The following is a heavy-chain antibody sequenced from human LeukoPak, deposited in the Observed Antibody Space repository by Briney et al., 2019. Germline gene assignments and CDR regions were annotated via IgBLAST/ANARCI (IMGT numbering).Heavy chain of an antibody. CDR1: GGTFSNYA. J-gene: IGHJ6*03. Sequence: SVKVSCKASGGTFSNYAISWVRQAPGQGLEWMGGIIPIFGTANYAQKFQGRVTITTDESTSTAYMELSSLRSEDTAVYYCASAGRGYYGSGSYRRYYYYMDVWGKGTTVTVSS. CDR3: ASAGRGYYGSGSYRRYYYYMDV. CDR2: IIPIFGTA. V-gene: IGHV1-69*05. D-gene: IGHD3-10*01.